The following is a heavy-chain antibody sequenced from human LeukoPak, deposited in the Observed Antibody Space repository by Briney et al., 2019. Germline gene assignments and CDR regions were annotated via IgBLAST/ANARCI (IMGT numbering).Heavy chain of an antibody. D-gene: IGHD2-15*01. CDR2: IRYDGSNK. CDR1: GFTFSSSW. Sequence: PGGSLRLSCAASGFTFSSSWMHWVRQAPGKGLEWVAFIRYDGSNKYYADSVKGRFTISRDNSKNTLYLQMNSLRAEDTAVYYCAKAFKMVVAGTRIGAFDIWGQGTMVTVSS. CDR3: AKAFKMVVAGTRIGAFDI. V-gene: IGHV3-30*02. J-gene: IGHJ3*02.